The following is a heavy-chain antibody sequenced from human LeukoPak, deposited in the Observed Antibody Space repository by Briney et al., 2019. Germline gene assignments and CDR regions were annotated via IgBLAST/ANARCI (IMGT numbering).Heavy chain of an antibody. CDR1: GYSFTNYW. D-gene: IGHD2-2*01. CDR2: IYPGDSDT. Sequence: GESLKISCKGSGYSFTNYWIAWVRQMPGKGLEWMGIIYPGDSDTRYSPSIKGQVTISADKSIRTASLNWARLKASDTAIYYCARRFPGGDCNRTRCSLSWFDPWGQGTLVTVSS. CDR3: ARRFPGGDCNRTRCSLSWFDP. J-gene: IGHJ5*02. V-gene: IGHV5-51*01.